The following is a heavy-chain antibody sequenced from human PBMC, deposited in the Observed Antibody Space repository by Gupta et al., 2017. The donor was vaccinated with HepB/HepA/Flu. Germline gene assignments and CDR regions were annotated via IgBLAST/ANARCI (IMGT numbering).Heavy chain of an antibody. CDR1: GFTLSNYA. CDR3: AREPEYLNGWYFDL. D-gene: IGHD2-2*01. V-gene: IGHV3-23*01. Sequence: ELRLLESGGGFVQPGGSLRLPCVASGFTLSNYAMSWVRQAPGKGLEWVSSISSGGGSTYSTDSVKGRLTVSRDNSKNTLYLQMNSLSAVDTAVYYCAREPEYLNGWYFDLWGRGTLVSVSS. J-gene: IGHJ2*01. CDR2: ISSGGGST.